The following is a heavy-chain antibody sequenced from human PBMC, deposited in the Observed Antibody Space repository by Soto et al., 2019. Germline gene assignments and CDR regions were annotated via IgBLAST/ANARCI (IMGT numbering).Heavy chain of an antibody. V-gene: IGHV4-61*01. Sequence: SETLSLTCTVSGGSVSSGSYYWSWIRQPPGKGLEGIGYIYYSGSTNYNPAVKSRVAISADTSKNQFSLKVSSVTAADTAVYYCARDWHGYSNFDYWGQGTLVTVSS. CDR2: IYYSGST. CDR1: GGSVSSGSYY. J-gene: IGHJ4*02. D-gene: IGHD4-4*01. CDR3: ARDWHGYSNFDY.